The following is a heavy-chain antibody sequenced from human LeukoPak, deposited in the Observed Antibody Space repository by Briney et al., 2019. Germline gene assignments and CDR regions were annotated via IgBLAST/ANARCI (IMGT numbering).Heavy chain of an antibody. J-gene: IGHJ4*02. Sequence: ASVKVSCKASGYTFAAYYVHWVRQAPGQGLEWMGWINPNSGGANYAQKFQGRVTMARDTSISTAYMELRSLRSDDTAVYYCARDYYGSGSYYNRLPDYWGQGTLVTVSS. CDR1: GYTFAAYY. CDR2: INPNSGGA. V-gene: IGHV1-2*02. D-gene: IGHD3-10*01. CDR3: ARDYYGSGSYYNRLPDY.